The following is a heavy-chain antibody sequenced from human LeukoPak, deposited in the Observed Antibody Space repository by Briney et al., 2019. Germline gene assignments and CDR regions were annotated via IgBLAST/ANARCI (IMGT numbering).Heavy chain of an antibody. J-gene: IGHJ4*02. Sequence: PGGSLRLSCAASGFTFSSYSMSWVRQAPGKGLEWVSVIYSGGSTYYADSVKGRFTISRDNSKNTLYLQMNSLRAEDTAVYYCAREEYGVDYWGQGTLVTVSS. V-gene: IGHV3-53*01. CDR2: IYSGGST. D-gene: IGHD2/OR15-2a*01. CDR3: AREEYGVDY. CDR1: GFTFSSYS.